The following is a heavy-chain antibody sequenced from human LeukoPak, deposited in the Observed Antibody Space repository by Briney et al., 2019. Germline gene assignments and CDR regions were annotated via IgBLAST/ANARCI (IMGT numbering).Heavy chain of an antibody. CDR2: INSDGSST. J-gene: IGHJ4*02. V-gene: IGHV3-74*01. D-gene: IGHD2-15*01. CDR1: GFTFSSYW. CDR3: ARGFCGGSCLDY. Sequence: PGGSLRLPCAASGFTFSSYWMHWVRQAPGKGLVWVSRINSDGSSTSYADSVKGRFTISRDNAKSTLYLQMNSLRAEDTAVYYCARGFCGGSCLDYWGQGTLVTVSS.